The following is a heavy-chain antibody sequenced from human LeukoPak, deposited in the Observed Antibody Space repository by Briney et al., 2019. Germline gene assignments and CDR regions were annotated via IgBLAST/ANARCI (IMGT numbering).Heavy chain of an antibody. V-gene: IGHV3-23*01. CDR1: GFTFMKYA. D-gene: IGHD1-26*01. CDR2: ISSSGDKT. J-gene: IGHJ4*02. CDR3: AKGLEPATDVKQTFDF. Sequence: PGGALRLSCGASGFTFMKYAMSWVRQGPGKGLEWVSAISSSGDKTHYVDSVKGRFTISRDNSRNTVYLQMNSLRVEDAALYYCAKGLEPATDVKQTFDFWGQGALVTVSS.